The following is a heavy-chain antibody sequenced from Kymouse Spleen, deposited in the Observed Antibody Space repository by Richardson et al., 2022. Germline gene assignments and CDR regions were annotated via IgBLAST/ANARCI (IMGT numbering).Heavy chain of an antibody. J-gene: IGHJ3*02. CDR2: IRSKAYGGTT. CDR1: GFTFGDYA. Sequence: EVQLVESGGGLVKPGRSLRLSCTASGFTFGDYAMSWFRQAPGKGLEWVGFIRSKAYGGTTEYAASVKGRFTISRDDSKSIAYLQMNSLKTEDTAVYYCTKGSSYDAFDIWGQGTMVTVSS. V-gene: IGHV3-49*05. D-gene: IGHD6-6*01. CDR3: TKGSSYDAFDI.